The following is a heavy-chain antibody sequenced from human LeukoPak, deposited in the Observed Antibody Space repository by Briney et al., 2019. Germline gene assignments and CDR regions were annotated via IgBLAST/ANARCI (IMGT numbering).Heavy chain of an antibody. CDR3: AKDAGGYCSSTSCYSDY. CDR1: GFTFSSYA. CDR2: ISGSGGST. V-gene: IGHV3-23*01. D-gene: IGHD2-2*02. Sequence: GGSLRLSCAASGFTFSSYAMSWVRQAPGKGLEWVSAISGSGGSTYYADSVKGRFTISRDNSKNTLYLRMNSLRAEDTAVYYCAKDAGGYCSSTSCYSDYWGQGTLVTVSS. J-gene: IGHJ4*02.